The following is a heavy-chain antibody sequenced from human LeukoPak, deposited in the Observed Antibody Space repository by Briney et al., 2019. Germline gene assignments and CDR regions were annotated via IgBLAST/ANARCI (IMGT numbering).Heavy chain of an antibody. Sequence: MSPRLSCAASGFTFSHFGIQWVRRASSKGGVGVTAISYDGNDKYYADSVKGRFSISRDNSRNRMYLQMSSLRPEDTAVYYCARPNDYGDYRYFDLWGRGTLVTVFS. V-gene: IGHV3-30*13. CDR1: GFTFSHFG. D-gene: IGHD4-17*01. J-gene: IGHJ2*01. CDR3: ARPNDYGDYRYFDL. CDR2: ISYDGNDK.